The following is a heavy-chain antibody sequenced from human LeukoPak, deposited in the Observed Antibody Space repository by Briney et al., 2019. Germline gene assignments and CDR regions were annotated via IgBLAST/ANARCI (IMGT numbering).Heavy chain of an antibody. J-gene: IGHJ4*02. CDR1: GGSFSGYY. D-gene: IGHD3-9*01. V-gene: IGHV4-34*01. CDR3: ARGGAVLRYFDWLLKTEYYFDY. Sequence: SETLSLTCAVYGGSFSGYYWSWIRQPPGKGLEWIGEINHSGSTNYNPSLKSRVTISVDTSKNQFSLKLSSVTAADTAVYYCARGGAVLRYFDWLLKTEYYFDYWGQGTLVTVSS. CDR2: INHSGST.